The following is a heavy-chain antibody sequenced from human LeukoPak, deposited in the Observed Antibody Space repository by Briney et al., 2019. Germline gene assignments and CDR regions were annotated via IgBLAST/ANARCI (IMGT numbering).Heavy chain of an antibody. CDR2: INPNSGGT. D-gene: IGHD5-12*01. Sequence: ASVKVSCKASGYTFTGYYMHWVRQAPGQGLEWMGWINPNSGGTNYAQKFQGGVTMTRDTSISTAYMELSRLRSDDTAVYYCARDRGWLRLFKHFDPWGQGTLVTVSS. CDR1: GYTFTGYY. J-gene: IGHJ5*02. V-gene: IGHV1-2*02. CDR3: ARDRGWLRLFKHFDP.